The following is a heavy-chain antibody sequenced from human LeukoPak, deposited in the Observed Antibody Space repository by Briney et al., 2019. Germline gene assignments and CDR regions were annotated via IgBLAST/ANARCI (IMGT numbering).Heavy chain of an antibody. V-gene: IGHV1-18*01. Sequence: ASVTVSCKASGYTFTTYGISWVRQAPGHGLEWMGWISTFNGHTNYAQSRQDRVTMTTDTATSTVYMELSSLTLDDTAVYYCARVDTVNYYYYMDVWGKGTPVTVS. CDR3: ARVDTVNYYYYMDV. D-gene: IGHD4-17*01. J-gene: IGHJ6*03. CDR2: ISTFNGHT. CDR1: GYTFTTYG.